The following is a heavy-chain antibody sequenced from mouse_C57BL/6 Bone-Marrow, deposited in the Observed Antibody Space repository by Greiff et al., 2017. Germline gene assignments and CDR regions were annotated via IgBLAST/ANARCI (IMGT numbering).Heavy chain of an antibody. D-gene: IGHD2-1*01. CDR1: GFSFTSYA. Sequence: VHLVESGPGLVAPSQSLSITCTVSGFSFTSYALSWVSQPPGKGLEWLGVIWTGGGTNYNAALKSSMGISKENSKRQVFLKMNRLQTDDTARYYCARHYGKPHWYFDVWGTGTTVTVSS. V-gene: IGHV2-9-1*01. CDR3: ARHYGKPHWYFDV. CDR2: IWTGGGT. J-gene: IGHJ1*03.